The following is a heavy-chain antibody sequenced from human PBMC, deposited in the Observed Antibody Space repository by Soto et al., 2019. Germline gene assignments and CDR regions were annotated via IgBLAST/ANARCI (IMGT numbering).Heavy chain of an antibody. CDR3: AKDINGDARDYYYYMDV. D-gene: IGHD4-17*01. Sequence: GGSLRLSCAASGFTFDDYAMHWVRQPPGKGLEWVSGISWNSGSIEYADSVKGRFTISRDNAKNALYLLMNSLRAEDTALYYCAKDINGDARDYYYYMDVWGKGATVTVSS. V-gene: IGHV3-9*01. CDR1: GFTFDDYA. J-gene: IGHJ6*03. CDR2: ISWNSGSI.